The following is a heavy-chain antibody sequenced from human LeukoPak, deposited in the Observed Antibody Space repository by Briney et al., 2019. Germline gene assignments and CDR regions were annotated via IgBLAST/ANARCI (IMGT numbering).Heavy chain of an antibody. D-gene: IGHD3-9*01. CDR2: IYYSGST. Sequence: PSETLSLTCTVSGGSISSSSYYWGWIRQPPGKGLEWIGSIYYSGSTYYNPSLKSRVTISVDTSKNQFSLKLSSVTAADTAVYYCARDGYDILTGYSYYFDYWGQGTLVTVSS. CDR3: ARDGYDILTGYSYYFDY. J-gene: IGHJ4*02. CDR1: GGSISSSSYY. V-gene: IGHV4-39*07.